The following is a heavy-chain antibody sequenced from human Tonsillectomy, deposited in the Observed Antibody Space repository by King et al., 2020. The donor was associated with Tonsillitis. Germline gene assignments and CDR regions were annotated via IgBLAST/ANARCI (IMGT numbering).Heavy chain of an antibody. CDR2: ISSSSII. Sequence: VQLVESGGGLVQPGGSLRLSCAASGFTFSRYSIIWVRQAPGKGLEWVSYISSSSIIYYADSVKGRFTISRDNAKNSLHLQMNSLRDEDTAVYYCARGAELLVDYWGQGTLVTVSS. V-gene: IGHV3-48*02. CDR1: GFTFSRYS. D-gene: IGHD2-8*02. J-gene: IGHJ4*02. CDR3: ARGAELLVDY.